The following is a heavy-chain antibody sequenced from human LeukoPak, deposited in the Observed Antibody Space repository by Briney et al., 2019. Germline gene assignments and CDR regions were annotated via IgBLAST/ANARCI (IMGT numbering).Heavy chain of an antibody. Sequence: GGSLRLSCAASGFTFDDYAMHWVRQAPGKGLEWVSGISWNSGSIGYADSVKGRFTISRDNAKNSLYLQMNSLRAEDTAVYYCAKVPNGMDYYDSSGHFDYWGQGTLVTVSS. CDR1: GFTFDDYA. D-gene: IGHD3-22*01. V-gene: IGHV3-9*01. CDR3: AKVPNGMDYYDSSGHFDY. CDR2: ISWNSGSI. J-gene: IGHJ4*02.